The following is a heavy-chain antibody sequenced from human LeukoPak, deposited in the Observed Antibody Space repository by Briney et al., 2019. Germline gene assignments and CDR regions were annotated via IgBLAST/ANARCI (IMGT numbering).Heavy chain of an antibody. CDR1: GGSFSGYH. CDR2: INHSGST. Sequence: SETLSLTCAVYGGSFSGYHWSWIRQPPGKGLEWIGEINHSGSTNYNPSLKSRVTISVDTSKNQFSLKLSSVTAADTAVYYCARVGRYCSSTSCPYPYWGQGTLVTVSS. D-gene: IGHD2-2*01. CDR3: ARVGRYCSSTSCPYPY. J-gene: IGHJ4*02. V-gene: IGHV4-34*01.